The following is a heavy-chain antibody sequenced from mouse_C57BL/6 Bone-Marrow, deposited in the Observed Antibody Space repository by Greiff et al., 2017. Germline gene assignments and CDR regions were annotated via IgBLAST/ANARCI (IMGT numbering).Heavy chain of an antibody. CDR3: ARGGNYLAD. CDR1: GFTFSSYA. Sequence: DVKLVESGGGLVKPGGSLKLSCAASGFTFSSYAMSWVRQTPEKRLEWVATISDGGSYTYYPDNVKGRFTISRDNAKNTLYLQMSHLKSEDTARYYCARGGNYLADWGQGTLVTVSA. V-gene: IGHV5-4*03. D-gene: IGHD2-1*01. CDR2: ISDGGSYT. J-gene: IGHJ3*01.